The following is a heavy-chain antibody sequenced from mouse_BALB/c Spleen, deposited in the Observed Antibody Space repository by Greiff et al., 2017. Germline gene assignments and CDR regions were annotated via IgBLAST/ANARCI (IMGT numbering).Heavy chain of an antibody. CDR2: ISSGGSYT. Sequence: EVQLVESGGDLVKPGGSLKLSCAASGFTFSSHGMSWVRQTPDKRLEWVATISSGGSYTYYPDSVKGRFTISRDNAKNTLYLQMSSLKSEDTAMYYCARQEGSLLDYWGQGTTLTVSS. D-gene: IGHD1-2*01. CDR1: GFTFSSHG. J-gene: IGHJ2*01. V-gene: IGHV5-6*01. CDR3: ARQEGSLLDY.